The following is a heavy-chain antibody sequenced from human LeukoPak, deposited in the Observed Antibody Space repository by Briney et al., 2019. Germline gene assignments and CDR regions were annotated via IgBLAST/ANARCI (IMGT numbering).Heavy chain of an antibody. Sequence: GGSQRLSCAASGFTFSDYYMSWIRQAPGKGLEWVSYISSSGSTIYYADSVKGRFTISRDNAKNSLYLQMNSLRAEDTAVYYCAIRREGNMAWGDGMDVWGQGTTVTVSS. CDR3: AIRREGNMAWGDGMDV. CDR2: ISSSGSTI. J-gene: IGHJ6*02. V-gene: IGHV3-11*01. CDR1: GFTFSDYY. D-gene: IGHD3-16*01.